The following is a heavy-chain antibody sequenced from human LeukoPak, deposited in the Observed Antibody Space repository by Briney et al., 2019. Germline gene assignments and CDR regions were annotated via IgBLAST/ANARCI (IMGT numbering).Heavy chain of an antibody. J-gene: IGHJ4*02. D-gene: IGHD3-10*01. Sequence: SETPSLTCTVSGGSISSYYWSWIRQPAGKGLEWIGRIYTSGSTNYNPSLKSRVTISVDTSKNQFSLKLTSVTAADTAVYYCTKGRGIWGQGTLVTVSS. CDR3: TKGRGI. CDR1: GGSISSYY. V-gene: IGHV4-4*07. CDR2: IYTSGST.